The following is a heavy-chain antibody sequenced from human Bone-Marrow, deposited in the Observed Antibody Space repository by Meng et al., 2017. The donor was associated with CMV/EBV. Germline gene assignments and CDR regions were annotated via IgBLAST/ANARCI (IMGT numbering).Heavy chain of an antibody. Sequence: SETLSLTCTVSGSSVSSGSYYWSWIRQPPGKGLEWIGYIYYSGSTNYNPSLKSRVTISVDTSKNQFSLKLSSVTAADTAVYYCASSYSSSWYFDYWGQGTLVTVSS. CDR3: ASSYSSSWYFDY. V-gene: IGHV4-61*01. CDR2: IYYSGST. CDR1: GSSVSSGSYY. D-gene: IGHD6-13*01. J-gene: IGHJ4*02.